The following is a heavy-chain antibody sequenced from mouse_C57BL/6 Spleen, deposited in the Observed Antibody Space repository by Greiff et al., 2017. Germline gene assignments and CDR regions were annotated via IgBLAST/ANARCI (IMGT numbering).Heavy chain of an antibody. Sequence: VQLQQSGPELVKPGASVKISCKASGYAFSSSWMNWVKQRPGKGLEWIGRIYPGDGDTNYNGKFKGKATLTADKSSSTASMQLSSLTSEDSAVYFCARRGYDYDDGHWYFDVWGTGTTVTVSS. CDR1: GYAFSSSW. CDR3: ARRGYDYDDGHWYFDV. J-gene: IGHJ1*03. CDR2: IYPGDGDT. V-gene: IGHV1-82*01. D-gene: IGHD2-4*01.